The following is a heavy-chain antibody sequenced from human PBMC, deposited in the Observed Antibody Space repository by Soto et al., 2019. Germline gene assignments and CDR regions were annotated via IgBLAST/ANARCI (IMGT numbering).Heavy chain of an antibody. J-gene: IGHJ6*02. CDR3: SRDGWCLLVDYYYYGMDV. D-gene: IGHD2-8*02. Sequence: GGSLRLSCAASGFTFSSYWMHWVRQAPGKGLVWVSRINSDGSSTSYADSVKGRFTISRDNAKNTLYLQMNSLRAEDTAVYYCSRDGWCLLVDYYYYGMDVWGQGTTVTVSS. CDR1: GFTFSSYW. CDR2: INSDGSST. V-gene: IGHV3-74*01.